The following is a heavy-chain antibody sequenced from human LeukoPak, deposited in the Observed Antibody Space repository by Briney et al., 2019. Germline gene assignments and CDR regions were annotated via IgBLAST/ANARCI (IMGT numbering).Heavy chain of an antibody. CDR2: INPNSGGT. CDR3: ARDAKVRYYGSGTRGSRGFDP. J-gene: IGHJ5*02. Sequence: EASVKVSCKASGYTFTCYYMHWVRQAPGQGLEWMGWINPNSGGTNYAQKFQGRVTMTRDTSISTAYMELSRLRSDDTAVYYCARDAKVRYYGSGTRGSRGFDPWGQGTLVTVSS. D-gene: IGHD3-10*01. CDR1: GYTFTCYY. V-gene: IGHV1-2*02.